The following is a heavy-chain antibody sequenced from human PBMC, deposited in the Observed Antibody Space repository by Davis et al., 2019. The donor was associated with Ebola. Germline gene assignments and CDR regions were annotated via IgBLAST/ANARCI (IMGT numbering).Heavy chain of an antibody. CDR2: ISSSSSYI. CDR3: AREHYTGYSSVWSAFDI. CDR1: GFTFSRYS. V-gene: IGHV3-21*01. Sequence: PSGSLRLSCASSGFTFSRYSMNWVRQAPGKGLEWVSSISSSSSYIYYADSVKGRFTISRDNAKNSLYLQMNSLRAEDTAVYYCAREHYTGYSSVWSAFDIWGQGTMVTVSS. D-gene: IGHD6-19*01. J-gene: IGHJ3*02.